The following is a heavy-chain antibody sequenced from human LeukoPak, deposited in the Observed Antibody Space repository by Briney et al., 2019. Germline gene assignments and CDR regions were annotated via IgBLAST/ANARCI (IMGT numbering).Heavy chain of an antibody. CDR3: AREKRIAAAVTYYFDY. Sequence: SETLSLTCTVSGGSISSYYWSWIRQPPGKGLEWIGYIYYSGSTNYNPSLKSRVTISVDTSKNQFSLKLSSVTAADTAVYYCAREKRIAAAVTYYFDYWGQGTLVTVSS. CDR2: IYYSGST. CDR1: GGSISSYY. J-gene: IGHJ4*02. D-gene: IGHD6-13*01. V-gene: IGHV4-59*01.